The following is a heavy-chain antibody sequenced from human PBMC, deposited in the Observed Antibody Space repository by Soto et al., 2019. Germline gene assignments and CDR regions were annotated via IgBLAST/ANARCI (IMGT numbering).Heavy chain of an antibody. Sequence: SETRSLTCIVSGGSINGSSYFGVGFRQPPGKGLEWIGSIYYSGSTYYNPSLRSRVTISVDTSKNQFSLKLSSVTAADTAVFYCARHYSSGSRNWFDPWGQGTLVTVSS. CDR2: IYYSGST. CDR3: ARHYSSGSRNWFDP. CDR1: GGSINGSSYF. V-gene: IGHV4-39*01. J-gene: IGHJ5*02. D-gene: IGHD6-19*01.